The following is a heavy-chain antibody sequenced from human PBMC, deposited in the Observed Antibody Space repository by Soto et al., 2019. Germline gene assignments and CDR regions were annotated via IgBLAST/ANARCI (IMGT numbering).Heavy chain of an antibody. CDR2: IHYSGST. V-gene: IGHV4-59*11. D-gene: IGHD3-16*01. Sequence: SETLSLTCTVSGVSITSHYWTWIRQPPGKGLEWIGNIHYSGSTNYSPSLKGRVIISVDTSENQSSLKLSSVTTADTAVHYCTVGGAGHPFDYWGQGTLVTVSS. CDR1: GVSITSHY. J-gene: IGHJ4*02. CDR3: TVGGAGHPFDY.